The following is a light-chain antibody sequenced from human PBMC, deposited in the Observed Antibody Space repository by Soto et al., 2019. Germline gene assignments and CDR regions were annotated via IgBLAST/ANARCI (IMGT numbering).Light chain of an antibody. J-gene: IGLJ1*01. Sequence: QSALTQPPSASGTPGQRVTISCSGSSSNIGSNTVNWYQQLPGTAPKLLIYSNNQRPSGVPDRFSSSKSGTSASLAIRGLQSDDESDYYCAAWDDSLNCYVFGTGTKVTVL. CDR3: AAWDDSLNCYV. V-gene: IGLV1-44*01. CDR1: SSNIGSNT. CDR2: SNN.